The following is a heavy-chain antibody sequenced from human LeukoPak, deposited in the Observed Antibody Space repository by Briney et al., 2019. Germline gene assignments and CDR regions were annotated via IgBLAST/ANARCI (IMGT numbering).Heavy chain of an antibody. V-gene: IGHV4-39*06. Sequence: PSETLSLTCTVSDGSISGTPYFWGWFRQPPGKGPEWIGNIHYTGTVYYSASFQSRVTISVDTSKNQFPLKLYSLTAADTAVYLCAKVTRYDDSRTYGYMDVWGKGTTVTVSS. D-gene: IGHD4-17*01. CDR3: AKVTRYDDSRTYGYMDV. CDR2: IHYTGTV. CDR1: DGSISGTPYF. J-gene: IGHJ6*03.